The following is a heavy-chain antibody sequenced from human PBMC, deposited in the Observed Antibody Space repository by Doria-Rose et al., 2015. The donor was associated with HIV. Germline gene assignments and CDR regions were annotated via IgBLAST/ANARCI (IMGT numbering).Heavy chain of an antibody. CDR3: ARIKSSRWYHKYYFDF. CDR1: VVSLSSPGMG. J-gene: IGHJ4*02. CDR2: MFSDDER. V-gene: IGHV2-26*01. Sequence: SGPVLVKTTETLTLTCTVSVVSLSSPGMGVSWIRQPPGNALEWLVNMFSDDERSYKTSLKSRLTISRGTSKSQVVLTMTDMDPVDTATYYCARIKSSRWYHKYYFDFWGQGTLVIVSA. D-gene: IGHD6-13*01.